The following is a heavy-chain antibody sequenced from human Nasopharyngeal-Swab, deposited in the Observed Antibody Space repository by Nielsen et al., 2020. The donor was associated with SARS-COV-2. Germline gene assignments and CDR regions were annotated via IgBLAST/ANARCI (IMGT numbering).Heavy chain of an antibody. Sequence: ASVKVSCKASGYSFTSYVISWVRQAPGQGLEWMGWIRPYNGNTNYEQNLQGRVTMTTDTATGTAYMELRSVRSDDTAVYYCARGTGSSPYWGQGTLVTVSS. CDR3: ARGTGSSPY. V-gene: IGHV1-18*01. J-gene: IGHJ4*02. CDR2: IRPYNGNT. D-gene: IGHD1-1*01. CDR1: GYSFTSYV.